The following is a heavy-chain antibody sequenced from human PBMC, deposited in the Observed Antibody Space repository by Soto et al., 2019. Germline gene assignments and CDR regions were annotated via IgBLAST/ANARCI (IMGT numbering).Heavy chain of an antibody. Sequence: GGSLSLSCAASGFSVSSNHVSWVRQAPGKGLEYVSVIYSGGSTYYADSVKGRCTISRDNSRNTVYLQMNSLRAEDTAVYYCARALTKHYHYGVDVWGQGTTVTVSS. CDR3: ARALTKHYHYGVDV. CDR2: IYSGGST. CDR1: GFSVSSNH. D-gene: IGHD2-8*01. V-gene: IGHV3-53*01. J-gene: IGHJ6*02.